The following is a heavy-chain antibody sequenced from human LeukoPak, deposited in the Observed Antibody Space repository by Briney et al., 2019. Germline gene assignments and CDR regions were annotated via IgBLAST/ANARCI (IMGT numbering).Heavy chain of an antibody. CDR2: ISYDGSNK. CDR1: GFTFSSYA. J-gene: IGHJ3*02. V-gene: IGHV3-30*04. D-gene: IGHD2-8*01. Sequence: GGSLSLSCQASGFTFSSYAMHWVRKAPAKGLGGGAVISYDGSNKYYADSVKGRFTISRDNSKNTLYLQMNSLRAEDSAVYYCARDDNDKGAFDIWGQGTMVTVSS. CDR3: ARDDNDKGAFDI.